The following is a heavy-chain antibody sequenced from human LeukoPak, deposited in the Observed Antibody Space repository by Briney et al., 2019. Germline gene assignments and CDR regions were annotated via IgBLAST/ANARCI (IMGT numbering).Heavy chain of an antibody. CDR1: GGFISSYY. CDR2: IYYSGST. Sequence: SETLSLTCTVSGGFISSYYWSWIRQPPGKGLEWIGYIYYSGSTNYNPSLKSRVTISVDTSKNQFSLKLSSVTAADTAVYYCAREAYFDYWGQGTLVTVSS. CDR3: AREAYFDY. V-gene: IGHV4-59*01. J-gene: IGHJ4*02.